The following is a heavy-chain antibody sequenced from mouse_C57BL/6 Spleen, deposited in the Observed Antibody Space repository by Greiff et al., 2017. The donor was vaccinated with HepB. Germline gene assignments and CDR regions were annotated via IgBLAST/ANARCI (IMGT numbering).Heavy chain of an antibody. J-gene: IGHJ4*01. Sequence: VQLQQSGPELVKPGASVKIPCKASGYTFTDYNMDWVKQSHGKSLEWIGDINPNNGGTIYNQKFKGKATLTVDKSSSTAYMELRSLTSEDTAVYYCARRIYDGRDYAMDYWGQGTSVTVSS. V-gene: IGHV1-18*01. CDR3: ARRIYDGRDYAMDY. D-gene: IGHD2-3*01. CDR2: INPNNGGT. CDR1: GYTFTDYN.